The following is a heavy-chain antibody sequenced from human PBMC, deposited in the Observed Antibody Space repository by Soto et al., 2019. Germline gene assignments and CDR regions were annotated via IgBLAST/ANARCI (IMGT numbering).Heavy chain of an antibody. CDR3: AKDSGGGYCSGGSCYLDAFDI. D-gene: IGHD2-15*01. CDR2: ISGSGGST. CDR1: GFTFSSYA. Sequence: PGGSLSLSCAASGFTFSSYAMTWARQTPGKGLEWVSAISGSGGSTYYADSVKGRFTISRDNSKNTLYLQMNSLRAEDTAVYYCAKDSGGGYCSGGSCYLDAFDIWGQGTMVTGSS. V-gene: IGHV3-23*01. J-gene: IGHJ3*02.